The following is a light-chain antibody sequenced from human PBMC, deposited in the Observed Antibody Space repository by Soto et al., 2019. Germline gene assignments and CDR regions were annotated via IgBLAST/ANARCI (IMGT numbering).Light chain of an antibody. J-gene: IGLJ1*01. Sequence: QSALTQPPSASGSPGQSVTISCTGTISDVGGYNYVSWYQQHPGKVPKLMVYEVNKRPSGVPDRFSGSKSGNTASLTVSGLQAEDEADYYCTSYAGGNYVFGTGTKLTVL. CDR1: ISDVGGYNY. CDR3: TSYAGGNYV. V-gene: IGLV2-8*01. CDR2: EVN.